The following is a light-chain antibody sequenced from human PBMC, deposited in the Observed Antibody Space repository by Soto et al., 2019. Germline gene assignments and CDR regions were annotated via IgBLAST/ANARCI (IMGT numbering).Light chain of an antibody. V-gene: IGKV1-5*03. CDR1: QTISSW. CDR3: QQANSFPRT. J-gene: IGKJ1*01. CDR2: KAS. Sequence: IQRTQSPSTLSGSVGDRVTITCRASQTISSWLAWYQQKPGKAPKLLIYKASTLKSGVPSRFSGSGSGTEFTLTITSLQPDDFATYYCQQANSFPRTFGQGTKVDIK.